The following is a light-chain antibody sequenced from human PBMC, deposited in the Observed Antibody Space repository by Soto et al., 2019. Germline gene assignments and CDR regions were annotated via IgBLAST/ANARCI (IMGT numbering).Light chain of an antibody. CDR3: QTWGTGIRV. CDR2: LNSDGSH. Sequence: QLVLTQPPSASASLGASVKLTCTLSSGHSRYAIAWHQLQPEKGPRYLMKLNSDGSHTKGDGIPDRFSGSSSGAERYLTISSLQSEDEADYYCQTWGTGIRVFGGGTKVTVL. J-gene: IGLJ2*01. CDR1: SGHSRYA. V-gene: IGLV4-69*02.